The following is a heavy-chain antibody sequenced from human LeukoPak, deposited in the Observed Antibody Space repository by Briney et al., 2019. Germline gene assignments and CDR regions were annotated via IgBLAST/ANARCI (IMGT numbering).Heavy chain of an antibody. CDR1: GGSISSYY. Sequence: SETLSLTCTVSGGSISSYYWSWIQQPPGKGLEWIGNIYYSGSTNYNPSLKSRVTISVDTSKNQFSLKLSSVTAADTAVYYCARGNGYFDLWGRGTLVTVSS. J-gene: IGHJ2*01. V-gene: IGHV4-59*01. CDR3: ARGNGYFDL. D-gene: IGHD4-11*01. CDR2: IYYSGST.